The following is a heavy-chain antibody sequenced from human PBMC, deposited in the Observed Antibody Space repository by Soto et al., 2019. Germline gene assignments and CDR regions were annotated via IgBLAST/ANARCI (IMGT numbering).Heavy chain of an antibody. CDR2: IYYSGST. CDR1: GGSISSSSYY. V-gene: IGHV4-39*01. J-gene: IGHJ6*02. Sequence: PSETMSLTCTVAGGSISSSSYYWGWIRKPPGKGLEWIGSIYYSGSTYYNPSLKSRVTISVDTSKNQFSLKVTSVTAADTAVYYCARLYGYCIRNSCHGHYAMDVWGQGTTVTVSS. D-gene: IGHD2-2*01. CDR3: ARLYGYCIRNSCHGHYAMDV.